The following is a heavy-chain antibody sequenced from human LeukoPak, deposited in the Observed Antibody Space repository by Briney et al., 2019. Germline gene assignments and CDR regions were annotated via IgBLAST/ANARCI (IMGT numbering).Heavy chain of an antibody. J-gene: IGHJ6*03. CDR1: GGSISSSSYY. CDR3: ARKYSSSWSYCYYYMDV. D-gene: IGHD6-13*01. CDR2: IYYSGST. Sequence: PSETLSLTCTVSGGSISSSSYYWGWIRQPPGKGLEWIGSIYYSGSTYYNPSLKSRVTISVDTSKNQFSLKLSSVTAADTAVYYCARKYSSSWSYCYYYMDVWGKGTTVTVSS. V-gene: IGHV4-39*07.